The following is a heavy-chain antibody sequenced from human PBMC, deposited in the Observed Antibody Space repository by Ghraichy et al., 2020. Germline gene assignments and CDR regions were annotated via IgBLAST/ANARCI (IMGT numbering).Heavy chain of an antibody. CDR3: AKGADYRINWFDP. D-gene: IGHD3-10*01. CDR1: GFTFSTYA. CDR2: ISGSGGTT. V-gene: IGHV3-23*01. J-gene: IGHJ5*02. Sequence: GGSLRLSCAASGFTFSTYAMTWVRQAPGKGLEWVSTISGSGGTTYYADSVKGRFTISRDNSKNTLYLQMNSLRVEDKAVYYCAKGADYRINWFDPWGQGTLVTVSS.